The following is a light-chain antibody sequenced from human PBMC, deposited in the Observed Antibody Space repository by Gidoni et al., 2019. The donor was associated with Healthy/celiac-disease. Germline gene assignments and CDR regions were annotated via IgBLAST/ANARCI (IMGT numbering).Light chain of an antibody. CDR3: QQYNNWRWT. Sequence: QPPATLAVSPGERATLSCRASQSVSSNLAWYQQKPGQAPRLLIYGASTRATGIPARFSGSGSGTEFTLTISSLQSEDFAVYYCQQYNNWRWTFGQGTKVEIK. V-gene: IGKV3-15*01. CDR1: QSVSSN. CDR2: GAS. J-gene: IGKJ1*01.